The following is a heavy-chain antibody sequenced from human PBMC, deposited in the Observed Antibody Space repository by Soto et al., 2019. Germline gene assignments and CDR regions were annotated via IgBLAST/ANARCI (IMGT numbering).Heavy chain of an antibody. Sequence: ESLKISFKGSGYSLTSYWISWVRQMPGKGLEWMGRIDPSDSYTNYSPSFQGHVTISADKSISTAYLQWSSLRASDTAMYYCARLTVTSGDFFIVWGQGTLVTVSS. CDR2: IDPSDSYT. CDR1: GYSLTSYW. V-gene: IGHV5-10-1*01. D-gene: IGHD4-17*01. CDR3: ARLTVTSGDFFIV. J-gene: IGHJ4*02.